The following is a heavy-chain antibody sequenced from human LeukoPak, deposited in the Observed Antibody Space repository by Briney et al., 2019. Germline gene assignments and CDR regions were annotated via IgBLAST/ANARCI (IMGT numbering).Heavy chain of an antibody. CDR3: VRGDWYFES. Sequence: GGSLGLSCVTSGFNFSDSRMTWVRQAPGKGLQWVANVNRDGTEKHFLDPVEGRFTISRDNAKKSLYLQMSSLRPQDTAVYFCVRGDWYFESWGQGTLVTVSS. CDR1: GFNFSDSR. CDR2: VNRDGTEK. V-gene: IGHV3-7*04. D-gene: IGHD2-21*01. J-gene: IGHJ4*02.